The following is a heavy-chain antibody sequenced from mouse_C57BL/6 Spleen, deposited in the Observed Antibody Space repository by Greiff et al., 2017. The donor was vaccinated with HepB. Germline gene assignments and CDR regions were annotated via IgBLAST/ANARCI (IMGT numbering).Heavy chain of an antibody. V-gene: IGHV1-15*01. CDR2: IDPETGGT. CDR3: TRDYYGSHFDY. Sequence: VQLQQSGAELVRPGASVTLSCKASGYTFTDYEMHWVKQTPVHGLEWIGAIDPETGGTAYNQKFKGKAILTADKSSSTAYMELRSLTSEDSAVYYGTRDYYGSHFDYWGQGTTLTVSS. J-gene: IGHJ2*01. CDR1: GYTFTDYE. D-gene: IGHD1-1*01.